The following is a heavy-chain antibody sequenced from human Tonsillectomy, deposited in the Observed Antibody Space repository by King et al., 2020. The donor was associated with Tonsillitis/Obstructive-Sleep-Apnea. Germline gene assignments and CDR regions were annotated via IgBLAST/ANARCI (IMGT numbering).Heavy chain of an antibody. CDR2: IYYSGTT. CDR1: GGSVSSSTYH. J-gene: IGHJ4*02. CDR3: ARRGADQWLDSLHYLDY. V-gene: IGHV4-39*01. Sequence: LQLQESGPGLVKPSETLSLTCTVSGGSVSSSTYHWGWIRQPPGRGLEWIGSIYYSGTTYYNPSLKSRITISVDTSKNQFSLKLSSVTAADTAVYYCARRGADQWLDSLHYLDYWGQGTLVTVSS. D-gene: IGHD6-19*01.